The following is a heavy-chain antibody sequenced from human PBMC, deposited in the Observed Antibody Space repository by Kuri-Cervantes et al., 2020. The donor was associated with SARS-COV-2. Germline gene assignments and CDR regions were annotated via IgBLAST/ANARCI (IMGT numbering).Heavy chain of an antibody. D-gene: IGHD5-12*01. CDR2: ISWNSGSI. J-gene: IGHJ3*02. CDR3: AGGRYSSIAFDI. Sequence: LSLTCAASGFTFSSYAMSWVRQAPGKGLEWVSGISWNSGSIGYADSVKGRFTISRDNSKNTLYLQMNSLRAEDTAVYYCAGGRYSSIAFDIWGQGTMVTVSS. V-gene: IGHV3-23*01. CDR1: GFTFSSYA.